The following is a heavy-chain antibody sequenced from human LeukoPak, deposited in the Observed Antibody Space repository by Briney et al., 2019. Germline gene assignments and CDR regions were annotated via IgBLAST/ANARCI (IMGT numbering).Heavy chain of an antibody. CDR3: ARDKGFAEFFDY. CDR1: GFTFINYN. D-gene: IGHD3-10*01. Sequence: TGGSLRLSCAASGFTFINYNINWVRQAPAKGLEWVSFISSSSSTIYYADSVKGRFTVSRDNAKNSLYLQMNGLRDEDTAVYYCARDKGFAEFFDYWGQGTLLTVSS. V-gene: IGHV3-48*02. J-gene: IGHJ4*02. CDR2: ISSSSSTI.